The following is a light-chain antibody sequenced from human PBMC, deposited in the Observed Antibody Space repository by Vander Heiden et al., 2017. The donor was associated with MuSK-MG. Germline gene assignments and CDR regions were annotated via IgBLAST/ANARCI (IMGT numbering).Light chain of an antibody. CDR3: QQTNSFPHT. V-gene: IGKV1-12*01. CDR1: QSITSW. J-gene: IGKJ1*01. CDR2: AAS. Sequence: DIQMTQSPSSVSASVGDRVTITCRASQSITSWLAWYQQKPGKAPKLLIYAASSLQSGVPSRFSGGGYGTDFTLTISSLQPEDSATYYCQQTNSFPHTFGQGTKVEIK.